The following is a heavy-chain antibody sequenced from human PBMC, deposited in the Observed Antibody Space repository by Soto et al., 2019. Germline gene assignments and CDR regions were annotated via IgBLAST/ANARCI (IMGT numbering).Heavy chain of an antibody. J-gene: IGHJ4*02. CDR2: ISYSGST. CDR3: TRLPAAAIDY. CDR1: GASIGTRNDY. Sequence: SLTCTVSGASIGTRNDYWGWTRQPPGKGLEWIASISYSGSTYCNPSLKSRVSISVDTSKNQFSLKVSSVTAADTAVYYCTRLPAAAIDYWGQGTLVTVSS. D-gene: IGHD6-13*01. V-gene: IGHV4-39*01.